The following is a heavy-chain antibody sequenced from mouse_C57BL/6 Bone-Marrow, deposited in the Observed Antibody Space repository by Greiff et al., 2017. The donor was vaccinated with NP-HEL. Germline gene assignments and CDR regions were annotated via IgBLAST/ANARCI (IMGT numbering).Heavy chain of an antibody. CDR2: INPRSGNT. CDR3: ARLRGLAAWFAY. D-gene: IGHD2-4*01. Sequence: VQLQQSGAELARPGASVKLSCKASGYTFTSYGISWVKQRPGQGLEWIGEINPRSGNTYYNEKFKGKATLTADKSSSTAYMELRSLTSEDSAVYFCARLRGLAAWFAYWGKGTLVTVSA. V-gene: IGHV1-81*01. CDR1: GYTFTSYG. J-gene: IGHJ3*01.